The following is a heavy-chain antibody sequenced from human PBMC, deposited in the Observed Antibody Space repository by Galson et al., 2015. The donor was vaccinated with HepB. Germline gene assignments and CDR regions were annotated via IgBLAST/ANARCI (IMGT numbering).Heavy chain of an antibody. CDR2: IYYSGST. V-gene: IGHV4-59*01. CDR1: GGSISSYY. D-gene: IGHD1-26*01. J-gene: IGHJ4*02. Sequence: SETLSLICTVSGGSISSYYWSWIRQPPGKGLEWIGYIYYSGSTNYNPSLKSRATISLDTSNNQFSLKLTSVTAADTAIYYCARDRPGSGNYNNSFDYWGQGTLVTVSS. CDR3: ARDRPGSGNYNNSFDY.